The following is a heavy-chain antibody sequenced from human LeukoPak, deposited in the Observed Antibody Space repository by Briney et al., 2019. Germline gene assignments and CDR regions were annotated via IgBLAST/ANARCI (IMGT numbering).Heavy chain of an antibody. CDR3: ARDGTYYYGSGIDY. CDR2: IYTSGST. J-gene: IGHJ4*02. CDR1: GGSVSSTSYY. Sequence: SETLSLTCSVSGGSVSSTSYYWSWIRQPAGEGLEWIGRIYTSGSTNYNPSFKSRVTISVDTSKNQFSLKLSSVTAADTAVYYCARDGTYYYGSGIDYWGQGTLVTVSS. V-gene: IGHV4-61*10. D-gene: IGHD3-10*01.